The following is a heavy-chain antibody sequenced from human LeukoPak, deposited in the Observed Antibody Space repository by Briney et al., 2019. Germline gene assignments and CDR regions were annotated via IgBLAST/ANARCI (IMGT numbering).Heavy chain of an antibody. Sequence: PAASVTVSCKASGYTFTSYAMHWVRQAPGQRVEWMGWMNAGNGDTKYSQNFQGRVTITRDTSANTAYMELSSLRSEDTAVYYCARDRSTGRYYGSGSYDYWGQGTLVTVSS. V-gene: IGHV1-3*01. J-gene: IGHJ4*02. CDR2: MNAGNGDT. CDR1: GYTFTSYA. D-gene: IGHD3-10*01. CDR3: ARDRSTGRYYGSGSYDY.